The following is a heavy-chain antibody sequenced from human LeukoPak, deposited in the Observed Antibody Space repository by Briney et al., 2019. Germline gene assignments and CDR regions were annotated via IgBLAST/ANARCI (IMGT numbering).Heavy chain of an antibody. J-gene: IGHJ4*02. D-gene: IGHD3-22*01. CDR1: GFTFSGSA. V-gene: IGHV3-73*01. Sequence: GGSLRLSCATSGFTFSGSAIHWVRQASGKGLEWVGRIRSKANSYATTDAASVKGRFTISRDDSKNTAYLQMNSLKTEDTAVYYCTRPSYDSSVSGVVYWGQGTLVTVSS. CDR2: IRSKANSYAT. CDR3: TRPSYDSSVSGVVY.